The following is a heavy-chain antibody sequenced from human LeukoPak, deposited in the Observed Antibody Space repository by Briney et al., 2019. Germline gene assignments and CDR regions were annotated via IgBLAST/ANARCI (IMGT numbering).Heavy chain of an antibody. Sequence: PGGSLRLSCAASGFTFSTHAMTWVRQAPGKGLEWVSSIATGFDTYSADSVKGRFAISRDNSKNTLYLQMNSLRTEDTAVYYCARGDCSGDCYHPLYYWGQGSLVTVSS. J-gene: IGHJ4*02. V-gene: IGHV3-23*01. CDR2: IATGFDT. D-gene: IGHD2-21*02. CDR1: GFTFSTHA. CDR3: ARGDCSGDCYHPLYY.